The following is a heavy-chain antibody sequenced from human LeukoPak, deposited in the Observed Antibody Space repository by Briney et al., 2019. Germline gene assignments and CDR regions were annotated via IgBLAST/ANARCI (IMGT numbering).Heavy chain of an antibody. CDR1: GASFNTYY. CDR3: ARGPVALPNDRLSLFFDF. Sequence: SETLSLTCAVYGASFNTYYWTWIRQAPDKGLEWIGEVKHDGDTNVNPSLRSRVVMSVDASKNQFSLKMTSVTAADTAIYFCARGPVALPNDRLSLFFDFWGQGTLVTVSS. V-gene: IGHV4-34*01. J-gene: IGHJ5*01. D-gene: IGHD2-8*01. CDR2: VKHDGDT.